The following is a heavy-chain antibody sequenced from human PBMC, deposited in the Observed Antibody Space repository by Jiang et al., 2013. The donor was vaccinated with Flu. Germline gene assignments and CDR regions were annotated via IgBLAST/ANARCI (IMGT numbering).Heavy chain of an antibody. D-gene: IGHD2-15*01. Sequence: AASGFTFSSYAMHWVRQAPGKGLEWVAVISYDGSNKYYADSVKGRFTISRDNSKNTLYLQMNSLRAEDTAVYYCARDRVVVVAATQRRWFDPWGQGTLVTVSS. CDR1: GFTFSSYA. CDR2: ISYDGSNK. CDR3: ARDRVVVVAATQRRWFDP. V-gene: IGHV3-30-3*01. J-gene: IGHJ5*02.